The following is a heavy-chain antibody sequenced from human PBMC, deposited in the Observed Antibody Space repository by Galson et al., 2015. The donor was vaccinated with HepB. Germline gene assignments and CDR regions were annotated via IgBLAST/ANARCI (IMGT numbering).Heavy chain of an antibody. CDR1: GFTFSNYG. CDR2: IWYDGSNQ. J-gene: IGHJ4*02. D-gene: IGHD3-16*01. Sequence: SLRLSCAASGFTFSNYGMHWVRQAPGKGLEWLAVIWYDGSNQYYADSVKGRFTISRDNSKSTLYLQMNSLRAEDTAVYYCEREGRGAITYFDYWGQGTLVTVSS. V-gene: IGHV3-33*01. CDR3: EREGRGAITYFDY.